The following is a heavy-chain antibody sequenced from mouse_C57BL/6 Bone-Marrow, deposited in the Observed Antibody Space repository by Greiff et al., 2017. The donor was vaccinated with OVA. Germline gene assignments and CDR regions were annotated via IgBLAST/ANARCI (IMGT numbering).Heavy chain of an antibody. CDR1: GFSFTSYC. D-gene: IGHD2-3*01. Sequence: VKLVESGPGLVPPSHSLSISCTVSGFSFTSYCVHWVRQSPGQVLAWLGVIWSGGSTDYNAAFISRLSISKDNSKSQVFFKMNSLQADDTAIYYCARKGGGYYGAMDYWGQGTSVTVSS. V-gene: IGHV2-2*01. CDR3: ARKGGGYYGAMDY. J-gene: IGHJ4*01. CDR2: IWSGGST.